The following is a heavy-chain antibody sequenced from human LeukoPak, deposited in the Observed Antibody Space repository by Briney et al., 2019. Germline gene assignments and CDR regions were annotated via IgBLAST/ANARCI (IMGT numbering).Heavy chain of an antibody. CDR1: GASISSGSYY. D-gene: IGHD2-15*01. CDR2: IFASGST. Sequence: PSETLSLTCTVSGASISSGSYYWNWIRQPAGKGLEWIGRIFASGSTNYNPSLKSRVTISVDTSKNQFSLKLSSVTAADTAVYYCAREEENDCSGGSCYSVNWFDPWGQGTLVTVSS. V-gene: IGHV4-61*02. J-gene: IGHJ5*02. CDR3: AREEENDCSGGSCYSVNWFDP.